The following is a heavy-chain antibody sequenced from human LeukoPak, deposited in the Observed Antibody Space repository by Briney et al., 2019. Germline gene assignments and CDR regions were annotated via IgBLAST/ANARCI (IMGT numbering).Heavy chain of an antibody. J-gene: IGHJ6*02. V-gene: IGHV5-51*01. CDR2: IYPGDSDT. D-gene: IGHD6-13*01. CDR1: GYSFSSYW. CDR3: ARRGSSWSQGMDV. Sequence: GESLKISWKGSGYSFSSYWIGWVRQMPGKGLEGMGIIYPGDSDTRYSPSFQGQVTISADKSISTAYLQWSSLKASDTAMYYCARRGSSWSQGMDVWGQGTTVTVSS.